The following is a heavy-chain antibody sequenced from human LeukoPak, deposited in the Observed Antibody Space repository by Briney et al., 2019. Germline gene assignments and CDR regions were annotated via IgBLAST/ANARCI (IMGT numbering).Heavy chain of an antibody. J-gene: IGHJ4*02. CDR2: MYHSGST. D-gene: IGHD7-27*01. Sequence: PSETLSLTCSVSGYSISSAYYWGWIRQPPGKGLEGIGTMYHSGSTNYNPSLKSRVTISVDTSKNQFSLKLSSVTAADTAVYFCARGFRGDNFDYWGQGTLVTVSS. V-gene: IGHV4-38-2*02. CDR1: GYSISSAYY. CDR3: ARGFRGDNFDY.